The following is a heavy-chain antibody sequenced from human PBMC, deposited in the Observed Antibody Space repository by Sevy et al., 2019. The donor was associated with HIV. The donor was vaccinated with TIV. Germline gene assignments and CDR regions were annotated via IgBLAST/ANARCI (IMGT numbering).Heavy chain of an antibody. J-gene: IGHJ5*02. Sequence: ASVKVSCKVSGYTLSKLSIHWVRQAPGKGLEWLGDSDPPHGETIYAQRFQGRVTMTMETSTDTAYMELSSQTSEDTAMYYCATVGLRYCNGASCYQGDWFDPWGQGTLVTVSS. CDR1: GYTLSKLS. CDR2: SDPPHGET. D-gene: IGHD2-15*01. CDR3: ATVGLRYCNGASCYQGDWFDP. V-gene: IGHV1-24*01.